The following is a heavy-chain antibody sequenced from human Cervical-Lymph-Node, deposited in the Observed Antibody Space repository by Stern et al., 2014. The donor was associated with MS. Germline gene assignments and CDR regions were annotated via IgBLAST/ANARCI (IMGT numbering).Heavy chain of an antibody. CDR1: GFIFSTYS. CDR3: ARGDFYYGVDV. V-gene: IGHV3-21*01. J-gene: IGHJ6*02. CDR2: MKSNSGHK. Sequence: EVQLVESGGGLVKPGGSLRLSCAASGFIFSTYSMNWVRHAPGKGLEWVSSMKSNSGHKYYADSVKGRFTISRDNANNSLYLQMDSLRADDTAIYYCARGDFYYGVDVWGQGTTVTVSS. D-gene: IGHD2/OR15-2a*01.